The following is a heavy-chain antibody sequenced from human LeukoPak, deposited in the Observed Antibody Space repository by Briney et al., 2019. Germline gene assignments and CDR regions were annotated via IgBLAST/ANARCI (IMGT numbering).Heavy chain of an antibody. D-gene: IGHD1-1*01. Sequence: PGGSLRLSCAASGITFSKAWMNWVRQAPGKGLEWVARIVSETVGGSTDYSASVKGRFTISRDDSKSTLFLQMSSLKIEAPAVYYCATSITTPGAFDIWGQGVLVTVSS. V-gene: IGHV3-15*07. CDR1: GITFSKAW. J-gene: IGHJ4*02. CDR3: ATSITTPGAFDI. CDR2: IVSETVGGST.